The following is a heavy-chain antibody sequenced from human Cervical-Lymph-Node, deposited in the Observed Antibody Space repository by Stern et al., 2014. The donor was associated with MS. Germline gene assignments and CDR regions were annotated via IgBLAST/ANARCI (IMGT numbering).Heavy chain of an antibody. CDR3: AREPEIAVAGLDWYFDL. J-gene: IGHJ2*01. V-gene: IGHV4-59*01. CDR1: GGSIRSYP. CDR2: ISYSGST. D-gene: IGHD6-19*01. Sequence: QVQLQESGPGLVKPSESLSLTCTVSGGSIRSYPWSWIRQPPGKGLQWIGYISYSGSTNYNPSLKSRVTISVDTSTNQSSLKLSSVTAADTAVYYCAREPEIAVAGLDWYFDLWGRGTLVTVSS.